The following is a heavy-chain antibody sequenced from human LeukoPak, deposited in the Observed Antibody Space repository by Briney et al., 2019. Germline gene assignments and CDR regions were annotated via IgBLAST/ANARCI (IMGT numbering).Heavy chain of an antibody. J-gene: IGHJ4*02. CDR2: IIPIFGIA. V-gene: IGHV1-69*04. CDR1: GGTFSSYA. D-gene: IGHD3-22*01. Sequence: SVKVSCKASGGTFSSYAISWVRQAPGQGLEWMGMIIPIFGIANYAQKFQGRVTITADKSTSTAYMELSSLRSEDTAVYYCAGDSSGYYDLYFDYWGQGTLVTVSS. CDR3: AGDSSGYYDLYFDY.